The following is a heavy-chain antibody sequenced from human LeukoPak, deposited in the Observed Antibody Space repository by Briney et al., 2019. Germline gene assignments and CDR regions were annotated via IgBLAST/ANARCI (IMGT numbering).Heavy chain of an antibody. CDR3: AKRRGYSGYDCFDY. J-gene: IGHJ4*02. D-gene: IGHD5-12*01. CDR1: GFTFGDFA. V-gene: IGHV3-23*01. Sequence: GGSLRLSCAVSGFTFGDFAMSWVRQAPGKGLEWVSTIGDSGGITYYADSVKGRFIISRDNSKNTLDLQMNSLRAEDTAVYYCAKRRGYSGYDCFDYWGQGTLVTVSS. CDR2: IGDSGGIT.